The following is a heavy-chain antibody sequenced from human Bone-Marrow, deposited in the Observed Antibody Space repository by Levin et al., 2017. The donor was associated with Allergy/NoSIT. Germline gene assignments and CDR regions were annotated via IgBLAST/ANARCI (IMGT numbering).Heavy chain of an antibody. CDR1: GGTFSSYA. V-gene: IGHV1-69*01. D-gene: IGHD2-2*01. CDR2: IIPIFGTA. J-gene: IGHJ6*03. CDR3: ARDVVVPAAMEGQVRYYYYMDV. Sequence: HGESLKISCKASGGTFSSYAISWVRQAPGQGLEWMGGIIPIFGTANYAQKFQGRVTITADESTSTAYMELSSLRSEDTAVYYCARDVVVPAAMEGQVRYYYYMDVWGKGTTVTVSS.